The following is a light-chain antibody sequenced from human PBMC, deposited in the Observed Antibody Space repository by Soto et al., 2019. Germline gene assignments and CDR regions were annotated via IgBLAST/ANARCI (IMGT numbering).Light chain of an antibody. J-gene: IGKJ1*01. CDR3: QQYGSSGT. Sequence: ILFTQSPGTLSLSPGERATLSCRASQSVSNNYLAWYQPKPGQAPRLLLYGASNRATGIPDRFSGSGSGTDFTLTIRRLEPEDFAVYYCQQYGSSGTFGQGTKVDIK. CDR2: GAS. CDR1: QSVSNNY. V-gene: IGKV3-20*01.